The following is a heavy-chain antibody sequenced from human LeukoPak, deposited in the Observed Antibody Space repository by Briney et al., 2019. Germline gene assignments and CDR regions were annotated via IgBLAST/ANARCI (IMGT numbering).Heavy chain of an antibody. Sequence: GGSLRLSCAASGFTFNDYHMGWVRQAPGKGLEWVSGISKSGGDTYYGGSVKGRFTISRDNSKNTLYLQMNSLRAEDTAVYYCARLSGSYYEDAFDIWGQGTMVTVSS. CDR2: ISKSGGDT. J-gene: IGHJ3*02. CDR1: GFTFNDYH. CDR3: ARLSGSYYEDAFDI. V-gene: IGHV3-23*01. D-gene: IGHD1-26*01.